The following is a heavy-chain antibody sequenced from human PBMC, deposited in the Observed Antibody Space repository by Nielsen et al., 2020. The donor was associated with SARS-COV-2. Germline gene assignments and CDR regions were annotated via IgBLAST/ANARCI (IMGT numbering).Heavy chain of an antibody. V-gene: IGHV1-3*01. CDR1: GYTFTSYA. J-gene: IGHJ4*02. Sequence: ASVKVSCKASGYTFTSYAMHWVRQAPGQRLEWMGWINAGNGNTKYSQKFQGRVTITRDTSASTAYVELSSLRSEDTAVYYCARGLPAAIIRHLVPLDYWGQGTPVTVSS. CDR2: INAGNGNT. D-gene: IGHD2-2*02. CDR3: ARGLPAAIIRHLVPLDY.